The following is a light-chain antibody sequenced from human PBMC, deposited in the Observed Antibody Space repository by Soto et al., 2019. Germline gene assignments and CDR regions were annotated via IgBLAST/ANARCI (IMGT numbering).Light chain of an antibody. Sequence: EIVMTQSPATLSVSEGERVTLSCRASQSVSSNLAWYQQKPGQAPRLLIYGASTRATGIPARFSGSGSGTDFTLTISSLQSEAFAVYYCQQYNNWPPLTFGGGTKVEIK. J-gene: IGKJ4*01. CDR3: QQYNNWPPLT. CDR2: GAS. CDR1: QSVSSN. V-gene: IGKV3D-15*01.